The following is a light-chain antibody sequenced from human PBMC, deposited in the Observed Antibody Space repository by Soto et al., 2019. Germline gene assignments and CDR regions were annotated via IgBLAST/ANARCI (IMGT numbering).Light chain of an antibody. V-gene: IGLV2-14*01. CDR1: SSDVGGYNY. CDR3: SSYTSSSTVL. CDR2: GVS. J-gene: IGLJ2*01. Sequence: QSVLTQPASVSGPPGQSITISCTGTSSDVGGYNYVSWYQQHPGKAPKLIIYGVSNRPSGVSNRFSASKFGNTASLTISGLQAEDEADYYCSSYTSSSTVLFGGGTQLTVL.